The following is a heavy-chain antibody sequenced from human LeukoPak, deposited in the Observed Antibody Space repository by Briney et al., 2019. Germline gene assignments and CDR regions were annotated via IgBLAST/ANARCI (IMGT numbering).Heavy chain of an antibody. D-gene: IGHD3-3*01. J-gene: IGHJ6*02. V-gene: IGHV1-2*02. CDR3: ARDNITIFGVIQLYGMDV. Sequence: ASVKVSCKASGCTFTGYYMHWVRQAPGQGLEWMGWINPNSGGTNYAQKFQGRVTMTRDTSISTAYMELSRLRSDDTAVYYCARDNITIFGVIQLYGMDVWGQGTTVTVSS. CDR2: INPNSGGT. CDR1: GCTFTGYY.